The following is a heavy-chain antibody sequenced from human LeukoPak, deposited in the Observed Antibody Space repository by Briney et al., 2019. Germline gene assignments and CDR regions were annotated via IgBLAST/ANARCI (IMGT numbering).Heavy chain of an antibody. CDR1: GFTFSSYG. CDR3: AKEPLITMIVVDSVNYLDY. V-gene: IGHV3-23*01. CDR2: ISGSGGST. D-gene: IGHD3-22*01. Sequence: PGGSLRLSCAASGFTFSSYGMSWVRQAPGKGLEWVSTISGSGGSTYYADSVKGRFTISRDNSKNTLYLQMNSLRAEDTAVYYCAKEPLITMIVVDSVNYLDYWGQGTLVTVSS. J-gene: IGHJ4*02.